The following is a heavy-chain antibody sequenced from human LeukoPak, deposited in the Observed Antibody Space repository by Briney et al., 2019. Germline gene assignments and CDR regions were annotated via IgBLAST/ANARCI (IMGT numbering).Heavy chain of an antibody. CDR3: ARGVTELLPDY. CDR2: IYYSGST. V-gene: IGHV4-61*08. J-gene: IGHJ4*02. Sequence: SQTLSLTCAVSGGSISSGGYSWSWIRQPPGKGLEWIGYIYYSGSTNYNPSLKSRVTISVDTSKNQFSLKLSSVTAADTAVYYCARGVTELLPDYWGQGTLVTVSS. D-gene: IGHD1-26*01. CDR1: GGSISSGGYS.